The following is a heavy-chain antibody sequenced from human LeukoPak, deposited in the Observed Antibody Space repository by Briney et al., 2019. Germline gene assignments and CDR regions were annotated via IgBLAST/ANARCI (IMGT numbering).Heavy chain of an antibody. V-gene: IGHV3-53*01. CDR2: IYSGGST. J-gene: IGHJ3*02. CDR1: GFTVSSTY. D-gene: IGHD3-10*01. Sequence: PGGSLRLSCAASGFTVSSTYMSWVPQAPGKGLEGGSVIYSGGSTYYADSGKGRFTISRDNSKNTLYLQMNSRRAEDTAVYYCARRFPTLFGDDAFDIWGQGTMVTVSS. CDR3: ARRFPTLFGDDAFDI.